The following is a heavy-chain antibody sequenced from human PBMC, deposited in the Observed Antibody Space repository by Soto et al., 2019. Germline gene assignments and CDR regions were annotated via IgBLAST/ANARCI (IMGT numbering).Heavy chain of an antibody. J-gene: IGHJ4*02. CDR1: GGSISSSY. Sequence: QVQLQESGPGLVKPSETLSLMCTVSGGSISSSYWSWIRQPPGKGLEWIGYIYYSGRTNYNPSPKSRVTTSVDPSKIPFSLKLSSVTAADTAVYYCARARREGYKHYFDYWGQGTLVTVSS. D-gene: IGHD5-12*01. CDR3: ARARREGYKHYFDY. V-gene: IGHV4-59*01. CDR2: IYYSGRT.